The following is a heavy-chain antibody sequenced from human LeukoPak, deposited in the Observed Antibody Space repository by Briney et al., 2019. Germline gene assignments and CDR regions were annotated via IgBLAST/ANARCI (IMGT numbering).Heavy chain of an antibody. D-gene: IGHD2-2*02. CDR2: IWYDGSNE. Sequence: GGSLRLSCAASGFTFSSYGMHWVRQAPGKGLEWVAIIWYDGSNEYYPDSVKGRFTISRDNSKNTLYLQMNSLRAEDTAVYYCARDAGYIAYFDYWGQGTLVTVSS. J-gene: IGHJ4*02. CDR1: GFTFSSYG. CDR3: ARDAGYIAYFDY. V-gene: IGHV3-33*01.